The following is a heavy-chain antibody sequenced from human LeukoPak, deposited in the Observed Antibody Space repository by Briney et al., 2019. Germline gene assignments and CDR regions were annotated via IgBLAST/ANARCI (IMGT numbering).Heavy chain of an antibody. CDR1: GYSFTSYW. Sequence: GESLKISCKGSGYSFTSYWIAWVRQMPGKGLEWMGIIYPGDSDITYSPSFQGQVTISADKSISTAYLQWSSLKASDTAMYYCARSFYYYGSRSDLFVGYWGQGTLVTVSS. CDR2: IYPGDSDI. CDR3: ARSFYYYGSRSDLFVGY. D-gene: IGHD3-10*01. V-gene: IGHV5-51*01. J-gene: IGHJ4*02.